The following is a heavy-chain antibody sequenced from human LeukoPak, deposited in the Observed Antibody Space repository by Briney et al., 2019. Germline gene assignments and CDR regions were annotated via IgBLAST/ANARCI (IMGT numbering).Heavy chain of an antibody. D-gene: IGHD3-16*01. CDR3: ARGLGLFDY. V-gene: IGHV3-7*04. J-gene: IGHJ4*02. CDR2: IKQDGSEK. CDR1: GFTFSTYS. Sequence: GGSLRLSCAASGFTFSTYSMSWVRQAPGKGLEWVANIKQDGSEKYYVDSVKGRFRISRDNAKNSLNLQLNSLRAEDTAVYYCARGLGLFDYWGQGTLVTVSS.